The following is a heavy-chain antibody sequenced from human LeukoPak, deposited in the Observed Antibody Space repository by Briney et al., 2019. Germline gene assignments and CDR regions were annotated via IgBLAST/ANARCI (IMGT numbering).Heavy chain of an antibody. V-gene: IGHV1-46*01. J-gene: IGHJ4*02. CDR2: INPSGGST. CDR3: ASGILTGYYIFDY. Sequence: VASVRVSCKASGYTFTSYYMHWVRQAPGQELEWMGIINPSGGSTSYAQKFQGRVTMTRDTSTSTVYMELSSLRSEDTAVYYCASGILTGYYIFDYWGQGTLATVSS. D-gene: IGHD3-9*01. CDR1: GYTFTSYY.